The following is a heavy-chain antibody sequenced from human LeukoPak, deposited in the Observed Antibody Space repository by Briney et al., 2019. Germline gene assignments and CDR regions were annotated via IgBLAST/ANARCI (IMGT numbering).Heavy chain of an antibody. D-gene: IGHD5-24*01. V-gene: IGHV4-59*04. CDR3: AREQAATTNWFDP. CDR2: ISYSGST. J-gene: IGHJ5*02. CDR1: GGSISSYY. Sequence: PSETLSLTCTVSGGSISSYYWSWIRQPPGKGLEWIAIISYSGSTYYNPSLKSRVTISVDTSKNQFSLKLSSVTAADTAVYYCAREQAATTNWFDPWGQGTLVTVSS.